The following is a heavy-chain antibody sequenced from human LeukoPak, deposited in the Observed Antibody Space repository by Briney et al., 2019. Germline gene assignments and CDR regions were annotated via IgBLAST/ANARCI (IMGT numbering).Heavy chain of an antibody. Sequence: ASVKVSCKASGYTFTSYYMHWVRQAPGQGLEWVGIINPSGGSTSYAQKFQGRVTMTRDTSTSTVYMELSSLRSEDTAVYYCARSYGDYDYYYGMDVWGQGTTVTVSS. CDR3: ARSYGDYDYYYGMDV. J-gene: IGHJ6*02. CDR1: GYTFTSYY. V-gene: IGHV1-46*01. CDR2: INPSGGST. D-gene: IGHD4-17*01.